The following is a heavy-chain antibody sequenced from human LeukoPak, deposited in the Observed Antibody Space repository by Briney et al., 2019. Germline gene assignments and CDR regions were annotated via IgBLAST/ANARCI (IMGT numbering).Heavy chain of an antibody. V-gene: IGHV3-21*01. J-gene: IGHJ4*02. CDR1: GFTLRSYT. D-gene: IGHD3-3*01. CDR2: IGISSNKI. CDR3: AKDERVLEWLLSGFDY. Sequence: GGSLRLSCAASGFTLRSYTMNWVRQAPGKGLEWVSSIGISSNKIYYADSVKGRFTISRDNSKNTLYLQMNSLRAEDTAVYYCAKDERVLEWLLSGFDYWGQGTLVTVSS.